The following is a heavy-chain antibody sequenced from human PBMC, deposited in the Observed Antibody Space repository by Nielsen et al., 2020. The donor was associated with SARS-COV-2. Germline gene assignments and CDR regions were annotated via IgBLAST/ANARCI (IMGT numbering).Heavy chain of an antibody. CDR3: ARVDSSSWYRYGWSDP. Sequence: ASVKVSCKASGYTFTSYAMNWVRQAPGQGLEWMGWNNTNTGNPTYAQGFTGRFVFSLDTSVSTAYLQISSLKAEDTAVYYCARVDSSSWYRYGWSDPWGQGTLVTVSS. J-gene: IGHJ5*02. CDR1: GYTFTSYA. D-gene: IGHD6-13*01. V-gene: IGHV7-4-1*02. CDR2: NNTNTGNP.